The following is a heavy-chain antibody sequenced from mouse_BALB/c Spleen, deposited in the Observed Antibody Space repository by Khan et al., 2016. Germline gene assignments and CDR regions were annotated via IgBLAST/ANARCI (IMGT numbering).Heavy chain of an antibody. J-gene: IGHJ1*01. V-gene: IGHV9-3-1*01. CDR3: ARYRYYYGSSRYFDV. CDR2: INTYSGES. Sequence: QIQLVQSGPELKKPGKTVKISCKASGYTFTNYGMNWVKQAPGKGLKWMGWINTYSGESTYADDFKGRFAFSLETSANTAYLPINNLKNEDTATYFGARYRYYYGSSRYFDVWGAGTTVTVSS. CDR1: GYTFTNYG. D-gene: IGHD1-1*01.